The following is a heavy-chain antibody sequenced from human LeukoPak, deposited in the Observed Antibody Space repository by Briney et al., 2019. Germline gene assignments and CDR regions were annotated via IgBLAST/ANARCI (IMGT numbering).Heavy chain of an antibody. CDR2: IGASGYRT. V-gene: IGHV3-23*01. CDR1: GFTFYSYA. CDR3: VRSAASYYYYYVGV. D-gene: IGHD3-3*01. Sequence: GGSLRLSCAASGFTFYSYAMGWVRQSPGKGLEWVSAIGASGYRTFYADSVKGRFTISRDNSKNTVYLQMNSLRAADTALYYCVRSAASYYYYYVGVWGRGTTVTVSS. J-gene: IGHJ6*03.